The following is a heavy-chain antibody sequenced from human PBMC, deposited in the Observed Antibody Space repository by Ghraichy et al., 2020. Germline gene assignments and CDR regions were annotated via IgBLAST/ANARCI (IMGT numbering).Heavy chain of an antibody. V-gene: IGHV3-48*01. Sequence: GGSLRLSCAASGFTFSSYSMNWVRQAPGKGLEWVSYISSSSSTIYYVDSVEGRFTISRDNAKNSLYLQMNSLRAEDTAVYYCARGKGGGSPPGWPYWGQGTLVTVSS. CDR1: GFTFSSYS. J-gene: IGHJ4*02. CDR3: ARGKGGGSPPGWPY. D-gene: IGHD6-25*01. CDR2: ISSSSSTI.